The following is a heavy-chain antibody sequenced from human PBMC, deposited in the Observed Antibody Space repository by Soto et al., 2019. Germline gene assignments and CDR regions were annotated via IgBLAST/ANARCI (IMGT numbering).Heavy chain of an antibody. V-gene: IGHV3-30-3*01. CDR1: GVTFSSYA. CDR2: ISYDGSNK. Sequence: SLRLSCAASGVTFSSYAMHWVRQAPGKGLEWVAVISYDGSNKYYADSVKGRFTISRDNSKNTLYLQMNSLRAEDTAVYYCARDHNPYNDHLSQLDYYYYGMDVWGQGTTVTVSS. J-gene: IGHJ6*02. D-gene: IGHD1-1*01. CDR3: ARDHNPYNDHLSQLDYYYYGMDV.